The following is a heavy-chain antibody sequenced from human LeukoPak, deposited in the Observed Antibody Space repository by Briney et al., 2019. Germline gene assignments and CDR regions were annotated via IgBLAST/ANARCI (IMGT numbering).Heavy chain of an antibody. D-gene: IGHD5-24*01. CDR1: GFTFSSYS. Sequence: GGSLRLSCAASGFTFSSYSMNWVRQAPGKGLEWVSSISSSSSYIYYADSVKGRFTISRDNAKNSLCLQMNSLRAEDTAVYYCARDFRGYYYGMDVWGQGTTVTVSS. CDR2: ISSSSSYI. V-gene: IGHV3-21*04. J-gene: IGHJ6*02. CDR3: ARDFRGYYYGMDV.